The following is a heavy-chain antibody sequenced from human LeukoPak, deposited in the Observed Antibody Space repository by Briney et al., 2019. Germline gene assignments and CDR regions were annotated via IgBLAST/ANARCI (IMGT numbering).Heavy chain of an antibody. V-gene: IGHV3-30-3*01. CDR3: ARGFNYNIPV. J-gene: IGHJ3*01. D-gene: IGHD3-22*01. CDR2: ISRDGNNM. CDR1: GLTFSASP. Sequence: GGSLRLSCAASGLTFSASPMYWVRQAPGKGLEWVAVISRDGNNMYYADSVKGRFTISREKSKDTLCLQMNSLRPDNTAVYYCARGFNYNIPVCGEGRVVTVS.